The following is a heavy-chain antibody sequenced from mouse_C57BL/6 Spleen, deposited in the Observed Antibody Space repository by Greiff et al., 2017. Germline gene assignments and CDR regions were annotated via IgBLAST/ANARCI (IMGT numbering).Heavy chain of an antibody. CDR2: IYPGDGDT. V-gene: IGHV1-82*01. Sequence: VKLQESGPELVKPGASVKISCKASGYAFSSSWMNWVKQRPGKGLEWIGRIYPGDGDTNYNGKFKGKATLTADKSSSTAYMQLSSLTSEDSAVYFCARALGNWYFDVWGTGTTVTVSS. J-gene: IGHJ1*03. CDR3: ARALGNWYFDV. D-gene: IGHD4-1*01. CDR1: GYAFSSSW.